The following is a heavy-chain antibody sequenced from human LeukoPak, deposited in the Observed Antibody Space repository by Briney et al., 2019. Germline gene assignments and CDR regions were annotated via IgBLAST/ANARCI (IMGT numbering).Heavy chain of an antibody. CDR2: ISAYNGNT. CDR1: GGTFSSYA. D-gene: IGHD3-22*01. CDR3: ARYYDSSGYPGYWYLDL. V-gene: IGHV1-18*01. Sequence: GSSVKVSCKASGGTFSSYAISWVRQAPGQGLEWMGWISAYNGNTNYAQKLQGRVTMTTDTSTSTAYMELRSLRSDDTAVYYCARYYDSSGYPGYWYLDLWGRGTLVTVSS. J-gene: IGHJ2*01.